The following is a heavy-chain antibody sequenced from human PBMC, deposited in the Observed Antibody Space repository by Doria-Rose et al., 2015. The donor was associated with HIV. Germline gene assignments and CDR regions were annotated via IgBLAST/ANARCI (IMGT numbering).Heavy chain of an antibody. Sequence: QVTLKESGPVLVKPTETLTLTCTVSGVSLSSPGMGVSWIRQPPGKAPEWLANIFSDDERSYKTSLKSRLTISRGTSKSQVVLTMTDMDPVDAATYYCARIKSSRWYHKYYFDFWGQGTLVIVSA. D-gene: IGHD6-13*01. CDR3: ARIKSSRWYHKYYFDF. CDR1: GVSLSSPGMG. V-gene: IGHV2-26*01. CDR2: IFSDDER. J-gene: IGHJ4*02.